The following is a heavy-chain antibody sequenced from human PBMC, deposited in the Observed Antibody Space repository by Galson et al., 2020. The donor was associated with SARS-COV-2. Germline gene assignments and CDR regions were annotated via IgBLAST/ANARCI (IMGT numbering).Heavy chain of an antibody. Sequence: ASVKVSCKASGYTFTGYYIHWVRQAPGQGLEWMGWMNPNSGGTNYAQNLQGRVTMTWDTSITTAYMELSRLRSHDTAVYYCASDCSGGSCSIKDIAGFEYWGQGTLVTVSS. CDR2: MNPNSGGT. CDR1: GYTFTGYY. D-gene: IGHD2-15*01. V-gene: IGHV1-2*02. CDR3: ASDCSGGSCSIKDIAGFEY. J-gene: IGHJ4*02.